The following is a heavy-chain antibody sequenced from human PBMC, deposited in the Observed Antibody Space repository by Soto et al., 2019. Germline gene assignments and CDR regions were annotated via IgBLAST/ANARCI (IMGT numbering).Heavy chain of an antibody. V-gene: IGHV5-51*01. CDR1: GYSFTSYW. CDR2: IYPGDSDT. D-gene: IGHD6-13*01. J-gene: IGHJ6*02. Sequence: GESLKVSCKGSGYSFTSYWIGWVRQMPGKGLEWMGIIYPGDSDTRYSPSFQGQVTISADKSISTAYLQWSSLKASDTAMYYCARRIAGDYYGMDVWGQGTTVPVSS. CDR3: ARRIAGDYYGMDV.